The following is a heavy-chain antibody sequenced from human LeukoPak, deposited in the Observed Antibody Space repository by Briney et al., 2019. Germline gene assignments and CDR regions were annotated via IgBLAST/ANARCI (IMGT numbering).Heavy chain of an antibody. Sequence: SETLSLTCTVSGGSISNYHWTWIRQSAGKGLEWIGRIFTSGNTNYNPSLKSRVTMSVDTSTNQFSLKLSSVTAADTAIYYCAVYRYYMEVWAKGPRSPSP. D-gene: IGHD1-26*01. CDR1: GGSISNYH. CDR3: AVYRYYMEV. CDR2: IFTSGNT. J-gene: IGHJ6*03. V-gene: IGHV4-4*07.